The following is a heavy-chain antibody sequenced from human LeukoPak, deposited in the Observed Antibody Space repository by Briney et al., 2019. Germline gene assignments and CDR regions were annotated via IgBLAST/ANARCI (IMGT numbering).Heavy chain of an antibody. CDR2: INPSDGST. J-gene: IGHJ4*02. V-gene: IGHV1-46*01. CDR3: TRDSSRGWFSVDH. CDR1: AYPFTTYY. Sequence: ASVKVSCKTSAYPFTTYYMHWVRQAPGQGLEWMGVINPSDGSTSYAQKFRGRLTMTRDTSTSTLYMDLSSLIFEDTAVYFCTRDSSRGWFSVDHWGPGTLVTVSS. D-gene: IGHD6-19*01.